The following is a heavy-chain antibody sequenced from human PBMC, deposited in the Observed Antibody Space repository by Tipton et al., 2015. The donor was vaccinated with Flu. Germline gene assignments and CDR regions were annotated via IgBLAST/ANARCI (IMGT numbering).Heavy chain of an antibody. CDR3: ARDYGDYGRYFDS. V-gene: IGHV3-33*01. J-gene: IGHJ4*02. D-gene: IGHD4-17*01. CDR1: GFTFRTNG. Sequence: SGFTFRTNGMHWVRQAPGKGLEWVAHIRSDETTEYADSVKGRFTISRDNSKDMLYLQMNSLRAEDTAVYYCARDYGDYGRYFDSWGQGTLVTVSS. CDR2: IRSDETTE.